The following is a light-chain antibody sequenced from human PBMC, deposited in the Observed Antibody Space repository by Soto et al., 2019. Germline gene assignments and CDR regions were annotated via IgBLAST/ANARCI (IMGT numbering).Light chain of an antibody. V-gene: IGKV3-15*01. CDR3: QQYVNWPPRHT. Sequence: EIVMTQSPATLSVSPGERATLSCRASQSVNSNLAWYQQKPGQAPRLLIYGVSTRATGIPARFSGSGSGTEFTLTISSLQSEDFAIYYCQQYVNWPPRHTFGQGTKLEF. J-gene: IGKJ2*01. CDR1: QSVNSN. CDR2: GVS.